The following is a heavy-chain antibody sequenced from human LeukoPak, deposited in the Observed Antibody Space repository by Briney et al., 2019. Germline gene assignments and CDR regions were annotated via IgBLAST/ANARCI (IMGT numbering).Heavy chain of an antibody. CDR3: ARAAKGLIDIVVVPAAFPVDY. CDR2: ISYDGSNK. D-gene: IGHD2-2*01. CDR1: GFTFSSYA. Sequence: GRSLRLSCAASGFTFSSYAMHWVRQAPGKGLEWVAVISYDGSNKYYADSVKGRFTISRDNSKNTLYLQMNSLRSDDTAVYYCARAAKGLIDIVVVPAAFPVDYWGQGTLVTVSS. J-gene: IGHJ4*02. V-gene: IGHV3-30-3*01.